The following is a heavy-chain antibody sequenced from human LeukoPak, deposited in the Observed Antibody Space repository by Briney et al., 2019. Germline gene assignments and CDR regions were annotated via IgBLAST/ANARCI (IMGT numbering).Heavy chain of an antibody. D-gene: IGHD5-18*01. V-gene: IGHV1-18*01. CDR3: ARVHSYGFNFYYYYYMDV. CDR1: GYTFTSYG. J-gene: IGHJ6*03. Sequence: ASVKVSFKASGYTFTSYGISWVRQAPGQGLEWMGWISAYNGNTNYAQKLQGRVTMTTDTSTSTAYMELRSLRSDDTAVYYCARVHSYGFNFYYYYYMDVWGKGTTVTISS. CDR2: ISAYNGNT.